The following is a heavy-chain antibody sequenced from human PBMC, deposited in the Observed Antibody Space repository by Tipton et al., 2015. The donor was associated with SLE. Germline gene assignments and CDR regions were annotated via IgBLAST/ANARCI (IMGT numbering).Heavy chain of an antibody. J-gene: IGHJ4*02. CDR2: IYYTGST. D-gene: IGHD3-22*01. CDR3: ARGRYDSSGYRGYFDY. CDR1: GVSINSHY. V-gene: IGHV4-59*11. Sequence: TLSLTCTVSGVSINSHYWSWIRQPPGKGLEWIGYIYYTGSTNYSPSLKSRVTISIDTSKNQFSLKLSSVTAADTAVYYCARGRYDSSGYRGYFDYWGQGTLVTVSS.